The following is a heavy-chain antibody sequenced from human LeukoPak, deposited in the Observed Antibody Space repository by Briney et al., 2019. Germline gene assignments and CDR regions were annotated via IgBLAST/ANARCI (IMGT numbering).Heavy chain of an antibody. J-gene: IGHJ4*02. Sequence: SETLSLTCAVYGGSFSGYYWSWIRQPPGKGLEWIGEINHSGSTNYNPSLKSRVTISVDTSKNQFSLKLSSVTAADTAVYYCARGLRDYYDSSGPYDYWGQGTLVTVSS. CDR3: ARGLRDYYDSSGPYDY. V-gene: IGHV4-34*01. D-gene: IGHD3-22*01. CDR1: GGSFSGYY. CDR2: INHSGST.